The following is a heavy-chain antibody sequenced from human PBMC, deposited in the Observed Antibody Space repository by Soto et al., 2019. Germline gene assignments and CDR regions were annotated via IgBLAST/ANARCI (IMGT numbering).Heavy chain of an antibody. V-gene: IGHV4-38-2*01. D-gene: IGHD6-19*01. CDR2: IYHSGST. J-gene: IGHJ5*02. CDR3: ARLLGSSGWTGGNWFDP. Sequence: SETLSLTCAVSGYSISSGYYWGWIRQPPGKGLEWIGSIYHSGSTYYNPSLKSRVTISVDTSKNQFSLKLSSVTAADTAVYYCARLLGSSGWTGGNWFDPWGQGTLVTVSS. CDR1: GYSISSGYY.